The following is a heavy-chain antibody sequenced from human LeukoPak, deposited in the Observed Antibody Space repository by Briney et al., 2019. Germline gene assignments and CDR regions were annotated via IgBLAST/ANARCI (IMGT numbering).Heavy chain of an antibody. J-gene: IGHJ4*02. CDR2: INPSGGST. D-gene: IGHD6-19*01. Sequence: ASVKVSCKASGYTFTSYYMHWVRQAPGQGLEWMGIINPSGGSTSYAQKFQGRVTMTRDTSTSTVYMELSSLRSEDTAVYYCARDVGNGSGWYVGGTLGPPLPNYWGQGTLVTVSS. CDR3: ARDVGNGSGWYVGGTLGPPLPNY. CDR1: GYTFTSYY. V-gene: IGHV1-46*01.